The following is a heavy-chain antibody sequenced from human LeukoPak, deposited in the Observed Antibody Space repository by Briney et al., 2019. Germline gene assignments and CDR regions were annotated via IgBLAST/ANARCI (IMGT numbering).Heavy chain of an antibody. D-gene: IGHD4-17*01. Sequence: GGSLRLSCAASGFTFSSHGMHWVRQAPGKGLEWVAVIWYDGSKKYYADSVKGRFTISRDDSKNTLSLQMNSLRAEDTAVYYCARYYGDYGSFDYWGQGTLVTVSS. CDR3: ARYYGDYGSFDY. CDR2: IWYDGSKK. V-gene: IGHV3-33*01. CDR1: GFTFSSHG. J-gene: IGHJ4*02.